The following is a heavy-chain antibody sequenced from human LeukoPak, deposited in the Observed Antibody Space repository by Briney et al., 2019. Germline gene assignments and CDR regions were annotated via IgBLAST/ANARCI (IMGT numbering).Heavy chain of an antibody. V-gene: IGHV3-21*01. CDR2: ISSSSSYI. D-gene: IGHD6-19*01. CDR1: GFTFSSYS. Sequence: PGGSLRLSCAASGFTFSSYSMNWVRQAPGKGLEWVSSISSSSSYIYYADSVKGRFTISRDNAKNSLYLQMNSLRAEDTAVYYCARFGPRSGWYYFDYWGQGTLVTVSS. J-gene: IGHJ4*02. CDR3: ARFGPRSGWYYFDY.